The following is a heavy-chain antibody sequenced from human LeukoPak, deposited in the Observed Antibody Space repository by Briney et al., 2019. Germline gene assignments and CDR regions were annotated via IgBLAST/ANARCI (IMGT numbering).Heavy chain of an antibody. CDR3: THRDYSNYVGTVDY. J-gene: IGHJ4*02. CDR2: IRSKANSYAT. Sequence: GGSLRLSCAASGFTFSGSAMLWVRQASGKGLEWVGRIRSKANSYATAYPASVKVRFTISRDDSKNTAYLQMNSLKTEDTAVYYCTHRDYSNYVGTVDYWGQGTLVTVSS. V-gene: IGHV3-73*01. D-gene: IGHD4-11*01. CDR1: GFTFSGSA.